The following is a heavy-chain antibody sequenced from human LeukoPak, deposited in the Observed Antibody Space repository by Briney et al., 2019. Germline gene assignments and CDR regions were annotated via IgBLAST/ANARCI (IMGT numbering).Heavy chain of an antibody. CDR3: ARGPPKRYSSSWYSPADWFDP. D-gene: IGHD6-13*01. CDR1: GFTFSSYG. J-gene: IGHJ5*02. CDR2: IWYDGSNK. Sequence: GGSLRFSCAASGFTFSSYGMHWVRQAPGKGLEWVAVIWYDGSNKYYADSVKGRFTISRDNSKNTLYLQMNSLRAEDTAVYYCARGPPKRYSSSWYSPADWFDPWGQGTLVTVSS. V-gene: IGHV3-33*08.